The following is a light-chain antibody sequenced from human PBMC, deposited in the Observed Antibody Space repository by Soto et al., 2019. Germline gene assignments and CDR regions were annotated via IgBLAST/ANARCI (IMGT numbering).Light chain of an antibody. CDR3: QQSYVSPYT. Sequence: DIQMTQSPSSLSASVGDRVTITCRASQNINTYLNWYQQKPVKAPKLLIYAASRFQSGVPSRFSGSGSGTDFTLTISSPQPEDLATYYCQQSYVSPYTFCQGTKLETK. V-gene: IGKV1-39*01. J-gene: IGKJ2*01. CDR1: QNINTY. CDR2: AAS.